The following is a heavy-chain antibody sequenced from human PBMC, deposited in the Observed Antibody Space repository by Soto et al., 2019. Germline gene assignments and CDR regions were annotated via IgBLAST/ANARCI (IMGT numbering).Heavy chain of an antibody. D-gene: IGHD3-16*02. V-gene: IGHV4-59*01. CDR1: GGSISSYY. CDR3: ARVRLRLGELSFSVSWFDP. J-gene: IGHJ5*02. Sequence: PSETLSLTCTVSGGSISSYYWSWIRQPPGKGLEWIGYIYYSGSTNYNPSLKSRVTISVDTSKNQFSLKLSSVTAADTAVYYCARVRLRLGELSFSVSWFDPWGQGTLVTVSS. CDR2: IYYSGST.